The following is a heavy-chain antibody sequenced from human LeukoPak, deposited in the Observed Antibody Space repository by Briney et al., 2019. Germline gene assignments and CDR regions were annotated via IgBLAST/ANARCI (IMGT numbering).Heavy chain of an antibody. CDR2: IDPSDSYT. CDR3: ATTIEYSSSSAEYFQH. J-gene: IGHJ1*01. D-gene: IGHD6-6*01. V-gene: IGHV5-10-1*01. Sequence: GESLKISCKGSGYIFTSYWISWVRQMPGKGLEWMGRIDPSDSYTKYSPSFQGHVTISADKSISTAYLQWSSLKASDTAMYYCATTIEYSSSSAEYFQHWGQGTLVTVSS. CDR1: GYIFTSYW.